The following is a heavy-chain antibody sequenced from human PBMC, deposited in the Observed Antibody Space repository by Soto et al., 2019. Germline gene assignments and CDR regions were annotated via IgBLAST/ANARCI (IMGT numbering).Heavy chain of an antibody. J-gene: IGHJ4*02. CDR3: ARNHCSGTNCYSLVDY. V-gene: IGHV1-18*04. CDR1: GYVFTSYG. Sequence: VHLVQSGAEVKQPGASVKVSCKASGYVFTSYGFNWVRQAPGQGLEWVGWISAENGNTNYAQKVQGRVTMTTDTSTTTAYMELRSLRSDDTAVYYCARNHCSGTNCYSLVDYWGQGTLVTVSS. CDR2: ISAENGNT. D-gene: IGHD2-2*02.